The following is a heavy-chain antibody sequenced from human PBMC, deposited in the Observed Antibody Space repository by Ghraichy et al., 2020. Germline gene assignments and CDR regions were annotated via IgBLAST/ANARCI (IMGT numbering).Heavy chain of an antibody. CDR1: GGSISSSTYY. J-gene: IGHJ4*02. CDR3: ASYLDSSGYWPSDY. D-gene: IGHD3-22*01. CDR2: IYYSGST. V-gene: IGHV4-39*01. Sequence: SQTLSLTCTVSGGSISSSTYYWVWIRQPPGKGLEWIGSIYYSGSTYYNPSLKSRVTISVDTPKNQFSLKLISVTATDTAVYYCASYLDSSGYWPSDYWGQGTLVTVSS.